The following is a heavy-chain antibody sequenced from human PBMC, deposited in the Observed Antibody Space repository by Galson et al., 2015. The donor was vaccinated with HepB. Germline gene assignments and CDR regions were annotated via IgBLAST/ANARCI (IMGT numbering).Heavy chain of an antibody. V-gene: IGHV3-30*18. CDR2: ISYDGSNE. CDR3: AKSRIDGMDV. D-gene: IGHD3-22*01. J-gene: IGHJ6*02. CDR1: GFTFSSYG. Sequence: CAASGFTFSSYGMHWVRQAPGKGLEWVVVISYDGSNEYYADSVKGRFTISRDNSKNTLYLQMNSLRAEDTAVYYCAKSRIDGMDVWGQGTTVTVSS.